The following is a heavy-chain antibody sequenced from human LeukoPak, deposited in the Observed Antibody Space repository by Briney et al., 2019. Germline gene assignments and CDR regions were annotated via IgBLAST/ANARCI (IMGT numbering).Heavy chain of an antibody. J-gene: IGHJ1*01. D-gene: IGHD6-19*01. CDR2: IIPIFGTA. CDR1: GGTFSSYA. Sequence: SVKVSCKASGGTFSSYAISWVRQAPGQGLEWMGGIIPIFGTANYAQKFQGRVTITADESTSTAYMELSSLRSEDTAVYYCARAGIAVAGTSLYFQHWGQGTLVTVSS. CDR3: ARAGIAVAGTSLYFQH. V-gene: IGHV1-69*13.